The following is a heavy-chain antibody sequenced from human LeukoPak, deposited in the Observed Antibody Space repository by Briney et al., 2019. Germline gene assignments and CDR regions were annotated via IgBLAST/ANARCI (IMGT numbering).Heavy chain of an antibody. J-gene: IGHJ6*03. V-gene: IGHV1-69*13. Sequence: ASVKVSCKASGGTFSSYAISWVRQAPGQGLEWMGGIIPIFGTANYAQKFQGRVTITADESTSTAYMELSSLRSEDTAVYYCARGDIVVVPAATGYMDVWGKGTTVTVSS. CDR3: ARGDIVVVPAATGYMDV. D-gene: IGHD2-2*01. CDR2: IIPIFGTA. CDR1: GGTFSSYA.